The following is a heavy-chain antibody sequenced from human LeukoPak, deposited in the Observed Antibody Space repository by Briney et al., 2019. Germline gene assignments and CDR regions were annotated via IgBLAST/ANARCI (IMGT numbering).Heavy chain of an antibody. CDR1: GFTFSNYA. CDR3: AKRGNTISFFDP. V-gene: IGHV3-23*01. J-gene: IGHJ5*02. CDR2: LTGRGHSA. D-gene: IGHD5-24*01. Sequence: GDSLTLSCGASGFTFSNYAMYWLRQPPGKGLAWVSGLTGRGHSAYYADSVKGRFTISRDNSKNTLYPEMNSLRADDTAVYYCAKRGNTISFFDPWGQGTLVTVSS.